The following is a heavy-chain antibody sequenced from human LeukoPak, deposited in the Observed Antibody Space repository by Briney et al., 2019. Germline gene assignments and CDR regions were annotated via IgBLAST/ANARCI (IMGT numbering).Heavy chain of an antibody. Sequence: SETLSLTCSVSGGSITSYYWSWIRQPPGKGLEWIGYIYYSGSTNYNPSLKSRVTISVDTSNNQFSLKMSSVTAADTAVYYCARDTGYSYGHDAFDISGQGTMVTVSS. D-gene: IGHD5-18*01. J-gene: IGHJ3*02. CDR1: GGSITSYY. V-gene: IGHV4-59*01. CDR2: IYYSGST. CDR3: ARDTGYSYGHDAFDI.